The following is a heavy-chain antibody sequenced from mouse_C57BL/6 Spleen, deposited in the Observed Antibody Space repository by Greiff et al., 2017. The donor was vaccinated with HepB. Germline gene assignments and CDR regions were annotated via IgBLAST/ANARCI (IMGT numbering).Heavy chain of an antibody. CDR1: GFTFSDFY. CDR2: SRNKANDYTT. J-gene: IGHJ4*01. D-gene: IGHD4-1*01. Sequence: EVMLVESGGGLVQSGRSLRLSCATSGFTFSDFYMEWVRQAPGKGLEWIAASRNKANDYTTEYSASVKGRFIVSRDTSQSILYLQMNALRAEDTAIYYCARDDWENAMDYWGQGTSVTVSS. CDR3: ARDDWENAMDY. V-gene: IGHV7-1*01.